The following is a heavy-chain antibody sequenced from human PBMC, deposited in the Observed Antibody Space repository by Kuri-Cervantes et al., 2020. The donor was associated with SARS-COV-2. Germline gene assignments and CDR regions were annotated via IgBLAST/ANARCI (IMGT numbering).Heavy chain of an antibody. D-gene: IGHD4-11*01. V-gene: IGHV3-64*02. CDR3: ARASRVATVNRIVSGMDV. Sequence: GESLKISCAASGFTFSSYAMHWVRQAPGKGLEYVSAISSNGGSTYYADSVKGRFTISRDNSKNTLYLQMGSLRAEDMAVYYCARASRVATVNRIVSGMDVWGQGTTVTVSS. CDR2: ISSNGGST. J-gene: IGHJ6*02. CDR1: GFTFSSYA.